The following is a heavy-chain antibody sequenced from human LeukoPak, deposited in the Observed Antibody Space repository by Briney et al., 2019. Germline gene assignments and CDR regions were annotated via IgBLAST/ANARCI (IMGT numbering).Heavy chain of an antibody. CDR2: IKPDGSEK. Sequence: PGGSLRLSSATSGLTFIDFWMNWVRQAPGRGLGWVANIKPDGSEKYYVDSVKGRFAISRDNAKNEVYLEMNSLRAEDTGVYYCSGRDSSRSPRAYWGQGTLVSVSP. CDR1: GLTFIDFW. J-gene: IGHJ4*02. V-gene: IGHV3-7*01. CDR3: SGRDSSRSPRAY. D-gene: IGHD2-2*01.